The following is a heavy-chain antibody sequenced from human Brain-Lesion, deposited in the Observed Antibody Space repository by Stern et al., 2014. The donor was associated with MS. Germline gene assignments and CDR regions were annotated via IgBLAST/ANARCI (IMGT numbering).Heavy chain of an antibody. CDR3: ATLSPGAGGNYYRHFDY. J-gene: IGHJ4*02. Sequence: QVQLVESGAEVKKPGASVKVSCKVSGYTLTEFSMHWVRQAPGKGLEWMGGFDPKGVVTIYAQEFQGSSTMTEDASTDPAYMELSSLRAEDTAVYYCATLSPGAGGNYYRHFDYWGQGTLVTVSS. D-gene: IGHD1-26*01. V-gene: IGHV1-24*01. CDR1: GYTLTEFS. CDR2: FDPKGVVT.